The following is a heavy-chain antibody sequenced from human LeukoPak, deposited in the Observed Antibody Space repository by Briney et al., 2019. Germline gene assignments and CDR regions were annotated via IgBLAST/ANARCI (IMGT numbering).Heavy chain of an antibody. V-gene: IGHV3-74*01. Sequence: GGSLRLSCAASGFTFTTYWVHWFRQAPGKGLVWVSRITPDGTTTNHADFVKGLFTISRDNAKNTVPLQISRLSAEDTAVYYSRTWTSVVSEHAFDRWGQGTMVAVSP. J-gene: IGHJ3*02. D-gene: IGHD4-23*01. CDR1: GFTFTTYW. CDR2: ITPDGTTT. CDR3: RTWTSVVSEHAFDR.